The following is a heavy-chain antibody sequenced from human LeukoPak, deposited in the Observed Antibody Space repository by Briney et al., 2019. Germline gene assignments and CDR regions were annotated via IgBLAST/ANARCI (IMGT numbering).Heavy chain of an antibody. Sequence: SETLSLTCTVSGGSISSYYWSWIRQPPGKGLEWIGYIYYSGSTNYNPSLKSRVTISVDTSENQFSLKLSSVTAADTAVYYCARAREYDSSGIDYWGQGTLVTVSS. CDR3: ARAREYDSSGIDY. J-gene: IGHJ4*02. D-gene: IGHD3-22*01. CDR2: IYYSGST. V-gene: IGHV4-59*01. CDR1: GGSISSYY.